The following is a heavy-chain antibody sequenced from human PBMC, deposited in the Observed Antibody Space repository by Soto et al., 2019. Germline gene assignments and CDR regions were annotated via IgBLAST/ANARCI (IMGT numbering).Heavy chain of an antibody. J-gene: IGHJ4*02. CDR2: ISSDGSEK. CDR3: APSSTTMTTGFDF. CDR1: GFTFSNYS. D-gene: IGHD4-17*01. Sequence: PGGSLRLSCVASGFTFSNYSMHWVRQAPGKGLGWVAVISSDGSEKYYLDSVRDRFTISRDNSKNTLYLQMNNLRPEDTAMYLGAPSSTTMTTGFDFWGKGALVT. V-gene: IGHV3-30*03.